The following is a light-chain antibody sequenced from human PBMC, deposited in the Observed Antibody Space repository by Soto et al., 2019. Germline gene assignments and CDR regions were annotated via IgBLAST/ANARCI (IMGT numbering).Light chain of an antibody. CDR2: GAS. CDR1: QSVSSN. CDR3: QQYLNSLT. V-gene: IGKV3-15*01. Sequence: EIVMTQSPATLSVSPGERATLSCRASQSVSSNLVWYQQKPGQAPRLLIYGASTRATGIPARFSGSGSGTDFTLTISSLQSEDFAVYYCQQYLNSLTFGGGTKVEIK. J-gene: IGKJ4*01.